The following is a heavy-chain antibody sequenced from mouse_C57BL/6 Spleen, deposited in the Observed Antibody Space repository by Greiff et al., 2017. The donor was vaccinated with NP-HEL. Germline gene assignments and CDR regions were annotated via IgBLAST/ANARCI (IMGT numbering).Heavy chain of an antibody. Sequence: EVHLVESGGDLVKPGGSLKLSCAASGFTFSSYGMSWVRQTPDKRLEWVATISSGGSYTYYPDSVKGRFTISRDNAKNTLYLQMSSLKSEDTAMYYCARQRGDYRLYYYAMDYWGQGTSVTVSS. D-gene: IGHD1-1*02. CDR1: GFTFSSYG. CDR3: ARQRGDYRLYYYAMDY. V-gene: IGHV5-6*01. J-gene: IGHJ4*01. CDR2: ISSGGSYT.